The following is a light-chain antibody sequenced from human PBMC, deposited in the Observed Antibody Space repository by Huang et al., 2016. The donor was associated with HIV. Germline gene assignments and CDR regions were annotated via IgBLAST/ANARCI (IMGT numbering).Light chain of an antibody. Sequence: DIQMTQSPSSLSASVGDRVTITCQASQDISNYLNWYQQKPGKAPKLLIYDASNLETGGPSRFSGSGSGTDFTFTISSLQPEDIGIYYCQHYNNMPMYTFGQGTKLEIK. CDR1: QDISNY. J-gene: IGKJ2*01. CDR3: QHYNNMPMYT. V-gene: IGKV1-33*01. CDR2: DAS.